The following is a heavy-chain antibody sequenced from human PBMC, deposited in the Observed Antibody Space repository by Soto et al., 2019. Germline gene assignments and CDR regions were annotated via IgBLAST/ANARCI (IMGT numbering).Heavy chain of an antibody. CDR1: GSRFTSQT. J-gene: IGHJ3*02. CDR2: IIAASGNT. CDR3: ARLRFCGGDTCYPLDI. V-gene: IGHV1-3*01. Sequence: QVQFVQSGAEVKKPGASVRVSCKASGSRFTSQTIHWVRQAPGERPEWMGWIIAASGNTKYSQIIQGRLSITRDTPASIVYMDLTNLRSEDTAVYYCARLRFCGGDTCYPLDIWGQGTSLIVSS. D-gene: IGHD2-21*02.